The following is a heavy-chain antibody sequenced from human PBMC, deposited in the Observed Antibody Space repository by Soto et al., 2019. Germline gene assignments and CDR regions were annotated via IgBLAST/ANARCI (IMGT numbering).Heavy chain of an antibody. J-gene: IGHJ4*02. CDR2: INSDGSST. V-gene: IGHV3-74*01. CDR1: GFTFSSYW. D-gene: IGHD3-9*01. CDR3: ARDQLRYFDWLPGLGLDY. Sequence: PGGSLRLSCAASGFTFSSYWMHWVRQAPGKGLVWVSRINSDGSSTSYADSVKGRFTISRDNAKNTLYLQMNSLRAEDTAVYYCARDQLRYFDWLPGLGLDYWGQGTLVTVSS.